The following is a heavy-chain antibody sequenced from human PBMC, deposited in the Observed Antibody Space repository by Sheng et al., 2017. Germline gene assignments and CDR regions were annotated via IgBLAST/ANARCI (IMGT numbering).Heavy chain of an antibody. D-gene: IGHD6-13*01. CDR2: ISGGGGST. CDR3: AKGMAAAGNNYYYFGMDV. J-gene: IGHJ6*02. CDR1: GFTFSSYA. Sequence: EVQLVESGGGLVQPGGSLRLSCAASGFTFSSYAMNWVRQGPGKGLEWVSAISGGGGSTYYYANSVKGRFTIYRDNSKNTVYLQMNSLRAEDTALYFCAKGMAAAGNNYYYFGMDVWGQGTTVTVSS. V-gene: IGHV3-23*04.